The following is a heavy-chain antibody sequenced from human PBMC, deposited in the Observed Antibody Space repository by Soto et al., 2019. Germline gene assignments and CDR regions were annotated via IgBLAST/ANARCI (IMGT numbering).Heavy chain of an antibody. CDR3: ARMATYGTLNWFDP. D-gene: IGHD1-1*01. J-gene: IGHJ5*02. CDR2: MNLNSANT. V-gene: IGHV1-8*01. CDR1: GYAFGDYD. Sequence: ASVKVSCKASGYAFGDYDISWVRQAPGQGLEWMGWMNLNSANTGYAQKFQGRVSMTRDMSISTAYMELSRLRPEDTAIYYCARMATYGTLNWFDPWGQGTLVTVSS.